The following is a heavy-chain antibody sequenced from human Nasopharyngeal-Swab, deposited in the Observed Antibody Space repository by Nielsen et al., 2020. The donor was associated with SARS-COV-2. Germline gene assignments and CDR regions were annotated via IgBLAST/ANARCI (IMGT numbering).Heavy chain of an antibody. J-gene: IGHJ4*01. Sequence: GGSLSLSCASSGFPFSSSAMIWVRQAPGKGLEWVSAISASGGSTYYAASMKGRFTISRDNSKNTLYLQMNSLRAEDTAVYCCAKDPRSSWQTPFDYWGKGTMVTVSS. CDR1: GFPFSSSA. D-gene: IGHD6-13*01. CDR3: AKDPRSSWQTPFDY. V-gene: IGHV3-23*01. CDR2: ISASGGST.